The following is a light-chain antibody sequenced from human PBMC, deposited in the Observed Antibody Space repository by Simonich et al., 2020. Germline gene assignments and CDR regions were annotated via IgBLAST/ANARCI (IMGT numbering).Light chain of an antibody. CDR2: EDN. CDR3: QSYDSSNWV. Sequence: NFMLTQPHSVSESPGKTVTISCTRRSGSIASNYVQWYQPRPGSSPTTVIYEDNQIPSGVPDRFSGSIDSSSNSASLTISGLKTEDEADYYCQSYDSSNWVFGGGTKLTVL. J-gene: IGLJ3*02. V-gene: IGLV6-57*01. CDR1: SGSIASNY.